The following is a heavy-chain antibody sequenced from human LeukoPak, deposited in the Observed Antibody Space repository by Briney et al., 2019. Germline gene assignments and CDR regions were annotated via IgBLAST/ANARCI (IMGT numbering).Heavy chain of an antibody. CDR2: ISYDGSNK. J-gene: IGHJ4*02. Sequence: GRSLRLSCAASGFTFSSYGMHWVRQAPGKGLEWVAVISYDGSNKYYADSVKGRFTISRDNSKNTLYLQMNSLRAEDTAVYYCAKDLGGYDLCYWGQGTLGTVSS. CDR1: GFTFSSYG. CDR3: AKDLGGYDLCY. D-gene: IGHD5-12*01. V-gene: IGHV3-30*18.